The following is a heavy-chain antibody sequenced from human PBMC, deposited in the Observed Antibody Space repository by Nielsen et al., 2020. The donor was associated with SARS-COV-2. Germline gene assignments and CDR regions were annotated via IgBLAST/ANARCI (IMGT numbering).Heavy chain of an antibody. D-gene: IGHD3-3*01. Sequence: SETLSLTCTVSGGSISSSSYYWSWIRQHPGKGLEWIGYIYYSGSTYYNPSLKSRVTISVDTSKNQFSLKLSSVTAADTAVYYCARERVGGITIFGVVTRYGMDVWGQGTTVTVSS. V-gene: IGHV4-30-4*08. CDR2: IYYSGST. CDR1: GGSISSSSYY. J-gene: IGHJ6*02. CDR3: ARERVGGITIFGVVTRYGMDV.